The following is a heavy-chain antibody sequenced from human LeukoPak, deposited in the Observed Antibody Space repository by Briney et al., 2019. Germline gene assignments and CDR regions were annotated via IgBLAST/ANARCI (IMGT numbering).Heavy chain of an antibody. J-gene: IGHJ4*02. CDR2: ISGSGDNT. CDR3: AKRRDYFDY. Sequence: GGSLRLSCAASGFTFASYAMSWVRQAPGKGLEWVSSISGSGDNTYYADSVKGRFTISRDNSKNTLYLQMNSLRAEGTAVYYCAKRRDYFDYWGQGTLVTVSS. CDR1: GFTFASYA. V-gene: IGHV3-23*01.